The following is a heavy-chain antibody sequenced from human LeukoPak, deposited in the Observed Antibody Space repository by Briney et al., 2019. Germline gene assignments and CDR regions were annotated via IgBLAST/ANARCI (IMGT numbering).Heavy chain of an antibody. V-gene: IGHV1-69*05. Sequence: SVKVSCKASGGTFSSYAISWVRQAPGQGLEWTGGIIPIFGTANYAQKFQGRVTITTDESTSTAYMELSGLRSEDTAVYYCARDIGYGSVYWGQGTLVTVSS. CDR2: IIPIFGTA. D-gene: IGHD3-10*01. CDR3: ARDIGYGSVY. CDR1: GGTFSSYA. J-gene: IGHJ4*02.